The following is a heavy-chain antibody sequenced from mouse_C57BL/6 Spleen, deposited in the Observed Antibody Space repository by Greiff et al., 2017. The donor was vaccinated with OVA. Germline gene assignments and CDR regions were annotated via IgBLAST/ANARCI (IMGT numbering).Heavy chain of an antibody. V-gene: IGHV3-6*01. CDR3: AREGGTTVEDWYFDV. CDR1: GYSITSGYY. Sequence: EVKLQESGPGLVKPSQSLSLTCSVTGYSITSGYYWNWIRQFPGNKLEWMGYISYDGSNNYNPSLKNRISITRDTSKNQFFLKLNSVTTEDTATYYCAREGGTTVEDWYFDVWGTGTTVTVSS. CDR2: ISYDGSN. D-gene: IGHD1-1*01. J-gene: IGHJ1*03.